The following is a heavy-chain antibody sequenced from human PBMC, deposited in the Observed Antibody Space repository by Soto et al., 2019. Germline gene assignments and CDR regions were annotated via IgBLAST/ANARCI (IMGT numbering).Heavy chain of an antibody. CDR2: LYSSGSA. CDR3: ARDLKYSGSSSHYGMDV. Sequence: PSETLSLTCTVSGGSITSSNFYWGWVRQPPGKGLEWIGTLYSSGSAYYNASLKSRVAMSVDTSKNQFSLKVTSVTAADTAVYYCARDLKYSGSSSHYGMDVWGQGTTVTVSS. J-gene: IGHJ6*02. V-gene: IGHV4-39*02. D-gene: IGHD6-6*01. CDR1: GGSITSSNFY.